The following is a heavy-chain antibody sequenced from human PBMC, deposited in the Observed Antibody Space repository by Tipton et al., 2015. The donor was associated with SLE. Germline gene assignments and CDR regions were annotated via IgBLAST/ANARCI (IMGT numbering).Heavy chain of an antibody. D-gene: IGHD3-22*01. J-gene: IGHJ4*02. CDR2: MVYSGTT. Sequence: TLSLTCTVSGDYISRSAYYWGWIRQPPGKGLEWLGSMVYSGTTYYIPSLKSRVTISIDTSKNNFSLKMTAVTAADPAVYYCARLSTDYADRSGYGYFDHWGQGTVVTVSS. CDR3: ARLSTDYADRSGYGYFDH. V-gene: IGHV4-39*02. CDR1: GDYISRSAYY.